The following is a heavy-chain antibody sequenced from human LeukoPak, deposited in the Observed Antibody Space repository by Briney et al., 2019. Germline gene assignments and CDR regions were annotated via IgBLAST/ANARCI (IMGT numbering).Heavy chain of an antibody. J-gene: IGHJ3*02. CDR2: IRDSGAST. Sequence: GGSLRLPCAASGFTFLTYAMSWVRQAPGKGLQWVSVIRDSGASTYYADSVKGRFTISRDNSKNTLYLQMNSLRAEDTAVYYCAKAGRSGWYPGWPFDIWGQGTMVTVSS. V-gene: IGHV3-23*01. CDR3: AKAGRSGWYPGWPFDI. D-gene: IGHD6-19*01. CDR1: GFTFLTYA.